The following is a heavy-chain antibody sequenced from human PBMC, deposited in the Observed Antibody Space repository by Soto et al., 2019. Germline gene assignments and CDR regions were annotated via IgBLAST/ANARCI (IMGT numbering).Heavy chain of an antibody. V-gene: IGHV3-48*01. CDR2: ISSSSRTI. D-gene: IGHD2-8*01. CDR3: ARHPERIAQIGWFGP. Sequence: EVQLVESGGGLVQPGGSLRLSCAASGFTFSSYSMNWVRQAPGKGLEWVSYISSSSRTIYYADSVKGRFTISRDNGKDSLYLQMNSLRAEGTAGYYCARHPERIAQIGWFGPWGQGTLVTVSS. CDR1: GFTFSSYS. J-gene: IGHJ5*02.